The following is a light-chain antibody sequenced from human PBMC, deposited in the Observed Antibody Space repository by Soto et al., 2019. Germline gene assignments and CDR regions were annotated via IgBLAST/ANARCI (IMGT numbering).Light chain of an antibody. V-gene: IGLV2-14*01. CDR1: SSDVGGYNF. J-gene: IGLJ1*01. CDR3: LSYVGIAYV. Sequence: QSVLTQAASVSGSPGQSITISCTGTSSDVGGYNFVSSCQQHPGKATKLVIYAVTDRPSAVSSRFSGSKSGNTASLTISGLQSYYEANYYCLSYVGIAYVFGTWTKVTVL. CDR2: AVT.